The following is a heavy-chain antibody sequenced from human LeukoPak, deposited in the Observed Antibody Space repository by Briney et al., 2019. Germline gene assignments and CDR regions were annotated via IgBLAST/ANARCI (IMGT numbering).Heavy chain of an antibody. Sequence: GGSLIQFCAASGFTFFSYAMSWVRQAPGKGLEWVSAISGSGGSTYYADSVKGRFTISRDNSKNTLYLQMNSLRAEDTAVYYCAKGYSSVWYYFAYCEQESLVTVSS. D-gene: IGHD6-19*01. J-gene: IGHJ4*01. V-gene: IGHV3-23*01. CDR2: ISGSGGST. CDR3: AKGYSSVWYYFAY. CDR1: GFTFFSYA.